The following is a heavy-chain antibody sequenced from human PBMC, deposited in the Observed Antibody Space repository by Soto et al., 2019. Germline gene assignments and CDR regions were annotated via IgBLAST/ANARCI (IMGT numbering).Heavy chain of an antibody. V-gene: IGHV4-61*01. CDR3: AKEAVNGTVFFQH. Sequence: SETLSLTCTVSGDSVSSGSYFWSWIRQPPGKGLEWIGYIYNSGSTNYNSSLKSRLSISVDTSKNQFSLKLSSVTAADTAVYYCAKEAVNGTVFFQHWGQGTLVTVYS. J-gene: IGHJ1*01. CDR2: IYNSGST. CDR1: GDSVSSGSYF. D-gene: IGHD4-17*01.